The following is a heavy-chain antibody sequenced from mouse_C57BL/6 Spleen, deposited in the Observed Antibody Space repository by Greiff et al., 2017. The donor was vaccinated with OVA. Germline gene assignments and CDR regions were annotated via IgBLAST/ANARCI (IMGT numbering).Heavy chain of an antibody. CDR1: GYTFTSYW. Sequence: VKLQQPGAELVKPGASVKLSCKASGYTFTSYWMHWVKQRPGQGLEWIGMIHPNSGSTNYNEKFKSKATLTVYKSSSTAYMQLSSLTSEDSAVYYCARSLTGSDYWGQGTTLTVSS. CDR3: ARSLTGSDY. CDR2: IHPNSGST. D-gene: IGHD2-13*01. J-gene: IGHJ2*01. V-gene: IGHV1-64*01.